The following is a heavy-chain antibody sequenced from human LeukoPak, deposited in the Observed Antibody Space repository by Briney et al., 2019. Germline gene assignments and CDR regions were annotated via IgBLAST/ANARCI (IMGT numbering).Heavy chain of an antibody. V-gene: IGHV3-48*04. J-gene: IGHJ4*02. CDR3: ARYYYDDSGYYAGAY. Sequence: PGGSLRLSCAASGFTFSSYSMNWVRQAPGKGLEWVSYISSSSSTIYYADSVKGRFTISRDNAKNSLYLQMNRLRAEDTAVYYCARYYYDDSGYYAGAYWGQGTLVTVSS. D-gene: IGHD3-22*01. CDR2: ISSSSSTI. CDR1: GFTFSSYS.